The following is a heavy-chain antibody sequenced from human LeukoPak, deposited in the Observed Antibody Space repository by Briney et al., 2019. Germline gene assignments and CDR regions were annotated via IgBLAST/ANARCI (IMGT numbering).Heavy chain of an antibody. D-gene: IGHD3-3*01. CDR1: GLTFSSYG. J-gene: IGHJ4*02. CDR3: AKDGAGNNNYDFWRGYYNPNYYFDY. CDR2: ISFDGSNK. V-gene: IGHV3-30*18. Sequence: PGRSLRLSCAASGLTFSSYGMHWVRQAPGKGLEWVAVISFDGSNKYYADSVKGRFTISRDNPKNTLSLQMTRLRAEDTAVYYCAKDGAGNNNYDFWRGYYNPNYYFDYWGQGTLVTVSS.